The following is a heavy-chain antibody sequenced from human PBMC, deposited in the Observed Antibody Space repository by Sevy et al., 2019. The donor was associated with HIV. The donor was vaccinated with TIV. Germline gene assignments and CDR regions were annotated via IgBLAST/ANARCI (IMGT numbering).Heavy chain of an antibody. CDR1: GGSITSLY. D-gene: IGHD1-26*01. J-gene: IGHJ4*02. CDR3: AGENAWGRGYS. V-gene: IGHV4-59*08. Sequence: SETQSLTCTVSGGSITSLYWNWIRQPPGKGLEWIANIYYNGHINYNPSLKSRVTLSLDTSKSQFSLRLSSVTAADTAMYYCAGENAWGRGYSWGQGTLVTVSS. CDR2: IYYNGHI.